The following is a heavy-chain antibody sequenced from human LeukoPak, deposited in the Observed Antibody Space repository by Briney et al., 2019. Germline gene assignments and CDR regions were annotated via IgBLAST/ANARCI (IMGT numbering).Heavy chain of an antibody. J-gene: IGHJ4*02. CDR3: ASCPEHYGVFRRNYFDY. D-gene: IGHD4-17*01. V-gene: IGHV3-66*01. CDR1: GFTVSSKY. CDR2: IYSGGST. Sequence: GGSLRLSCAASGFTVSSKYMSWVRQAPGKGLEWVSVIYSGGSTYYADSVKGRFTISRDNSKNTLYLQMNSLRAADTAVYHCASCPEHYGVFRRNYFDYWGQGTLVTVSS.